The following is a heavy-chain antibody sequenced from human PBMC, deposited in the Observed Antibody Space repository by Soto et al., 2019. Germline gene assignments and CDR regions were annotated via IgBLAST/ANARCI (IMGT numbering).Heavy chain of an antibody. J-gene: IGHJ4*02. Sequence: GGSLRLSCAASGFAFGNSWMHWVRQPPGRGPEWVSRMTSDGRTTQYADSVKGRFTVSRDNAKNTLYLQMNSLRAEDTAVYYCATAEVDYWGPGTLVTVSS. CDR1: GFAFGNSW. V-gene: IGHV3-74*01. CDR3: ATAEVDY. CDR2: MTSDGRTT.